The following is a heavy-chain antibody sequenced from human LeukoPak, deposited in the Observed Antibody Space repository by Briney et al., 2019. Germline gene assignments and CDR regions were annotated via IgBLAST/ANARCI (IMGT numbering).Heavy chain of an antibody. CDR2: IYYEGST. D-gene: IGHD3/OR15-3a*01. CDR3: ARRSHGDWFYFDL. CDR1: GGSISSYY. V-gene: IGHV4-59*01. J-gene: IGHJ2*01. Sequence: PSETLSLTCTVSGGSISSYYWSWIRQPPGKGLEWIGYIYYEGSTSYNPSLKSRVTISVDTSKNQFSLNLSSVTAADTAVYYCARRSHGDWFYFDLWGRGTLVTVSS.